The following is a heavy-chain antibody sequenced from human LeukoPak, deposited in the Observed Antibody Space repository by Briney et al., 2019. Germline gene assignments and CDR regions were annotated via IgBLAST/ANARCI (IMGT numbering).Heavy chain of an antibody. Sequence: SETLSLTCTVSGGSISHYYWSWIRHPPGKGLEWIGYIHYSGTTNYNPSLKSRVTTSLDTSKNQFSLTLSSVTAADTAVYVCARGTYGGDSWGQGTLVSVSS. D-gene: IGHD3-16*01. CDR3: ARGTYGGDS. CDR1: GGSISHYY. J-gene: IGHJ4*02. CDR2: IHYSGTT. V-gene: IGHV4-59*08.